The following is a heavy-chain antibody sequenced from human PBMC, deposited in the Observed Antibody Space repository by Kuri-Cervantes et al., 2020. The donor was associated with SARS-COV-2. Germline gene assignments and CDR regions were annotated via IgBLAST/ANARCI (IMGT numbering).Heavy chain of an antibody. CDR1: GGSFSGYY. CDR3: ARVEGSSWNNYYYGMDV. CDR2: INHSGST. Sequence: SETLSLTCAVYGGSFSGYYWSWIRQPPGKGLEWIGEINHSGSTNYNPSLKSRVTISVDTSKNQFSLKLSSVTAADTAVYYCARVEGSSWNNYYYGMDVWGQGNTVHVAS. V-gene: IGHV4-34*01. J-gene: IGHJ6*01. D-gene: IGHD6-13*01.